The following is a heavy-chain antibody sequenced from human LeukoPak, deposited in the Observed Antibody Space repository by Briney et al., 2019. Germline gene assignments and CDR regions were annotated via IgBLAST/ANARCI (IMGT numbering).Heavy chain of an antibody. J-gene: IGHJ4*02. D-gene: IGHD7-27*01. CDR1: GYTFTNYY. V-gene: IGHV1-46*01. Sequence: ASVKVSCKASGYTFTNYYIHCMRQAPGQGLEWVGIINLNAVTTRYAQKFQGRITVTRDTSTSTVYMELSSLRSEDTAVYYCARDPGGTWGFDYWGQGALVTVSS. CDR3: ARDPGGTWGFDY. CDR2: INLNAVTT.